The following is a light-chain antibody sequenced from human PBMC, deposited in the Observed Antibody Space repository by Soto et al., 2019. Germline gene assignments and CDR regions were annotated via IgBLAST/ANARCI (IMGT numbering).Light chain of an antibody. J-gene: IGKJ4*01. CDR2: TSS. Sequence: DIQMTQSPSSLSASVGATVTITCRASQGIGNYLAWYQQKPGKVPRLIIYTSSTLQSGVPSRFSGRGSGTDFTLTISSLQPEDVATYFCQKHDNAPLTFGGGTKVDIK. V-gene: IGKV1-27*01. CDR3: QKHDNAPLT. CDR1: QGIGNY.